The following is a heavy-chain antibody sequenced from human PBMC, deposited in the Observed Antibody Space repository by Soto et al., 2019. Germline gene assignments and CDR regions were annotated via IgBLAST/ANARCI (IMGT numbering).Heavy chain of an antibody. Sequence: SETLSLTCTVSGGSISSSSYYWGWIRQPPGKGLEWIGSIYYSGSTYYNPSLKSRVTISVGTSKNQFSLKLSSVTAADTAVYYCATYYYDSSGYHYWGQGTLVTVSS. CDR2: IYYSGST. J-gene: IGHJ4*02. V-gene: IGHV4-39*01. CDR3: ATYYYDSSGYHY. CDR1: GGSISSSSYY. D-gene: IGHD3-22*01.